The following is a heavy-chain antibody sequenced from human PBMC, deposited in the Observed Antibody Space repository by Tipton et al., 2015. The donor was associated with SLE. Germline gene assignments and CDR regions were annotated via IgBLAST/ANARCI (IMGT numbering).Heavy chain of an antibody. V-gene: IGHV4-59*11. Sequence: TLSLTCTVSGGSISSHYWSWIRQPPGKGLEWIGFIYYSGSTNYNPSLKSRVTISLDTSKNQFSLKLSSVTAADTAVYYCGATTLDYYSGMDVWGQGTTVTVSS. CDR2: IYYSGST. D-gene: IGHD4-11*01. J-gene: IGHJ6*02. CDR3: GATTLDYYSGMDV. CDR1: GGSISSHY.